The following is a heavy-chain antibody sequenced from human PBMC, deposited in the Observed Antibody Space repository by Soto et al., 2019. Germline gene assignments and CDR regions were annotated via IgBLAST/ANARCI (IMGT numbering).Heavy chain of an antibody. CDR3: ARDRYCGGDCYYDHYYGMDV. D-gene: IGHD2-21*02. J-gene: IGHJ6*02. CDR2: IYYSGNT. Sequence: QVQLQESGPGLVRPSETLSLTCTVSGGSVSSGSSYWNWIRQPPGKGLEWIGYIYYSGNTNYNPSLNSRVTISIDTSKNQFSLRLSSVTAADTAVYYCARDRYCGGDCYYDHYYGMDVWGQGTTVTVSS. V-gene: IGHV4-61*01. CDR1: GGSVSSGSSY.